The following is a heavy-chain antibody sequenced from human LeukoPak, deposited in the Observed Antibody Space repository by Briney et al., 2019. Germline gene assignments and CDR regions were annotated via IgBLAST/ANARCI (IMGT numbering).Heavy chain of an antibody. D-gene: IGHD2-21*02. Sequence: GGSLRLSCAAPGFTFSSYSMNWVRQAPGKGLEWVSSISSSSSYIYYADSVKGRFTISRDNAKNSLYLQMNSLRAEDTAVYYCARDGMVTDLFDYWGQGTLVTVSS. J-gene: IGHJ4*02. V-gene: IGHV3-21*01. CDR1: GFTFSSYS. CDR3: ARDGMVTDLFDY. CDR2: ISSSSSYI.